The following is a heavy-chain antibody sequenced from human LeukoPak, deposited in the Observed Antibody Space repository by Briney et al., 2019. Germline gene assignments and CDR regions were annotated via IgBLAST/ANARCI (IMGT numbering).Heavy chain of an antibody. CDR2: IYYSGST. Sequence: SETLSLTCTVSGGSISSSSYYWGWIRQPPGKGLEWIGSIYYSGSTYYNPSLKSRVTISVDTSKNQFSLKLSSVTAADTAVYYCALTAAYYDSSGSTDYWGQGTLVTVSS. CDR1: GGSISSSSYY. CDR3: ALTAAYYDSSGSTDY. V-gene: IGHV4-39*01. D-gene: IGHD3-22*01. J-gene: IGHJ4*02.